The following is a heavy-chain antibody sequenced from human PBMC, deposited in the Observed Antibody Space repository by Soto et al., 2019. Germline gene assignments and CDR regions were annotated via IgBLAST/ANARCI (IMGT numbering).Heavy chain of an antibody. J-gene: IGHJ5*02. V-gene: IGHV1-2*04. CDR1: GYTFTGYY. CDR3: AREAAGYCSSTSCYRQYWFDL. CDR2: INPNSGGT. D-gene: IGHD2-2*01. Sequence: GASVKVSCKASGYTFTGYYMHWVRQAPGQGLEWMGWINPNSGGTNYAQKFQGWVTMTRDTSISTAYMELSRLRSDDTAVYYCAREAAGYCSSTSCYRQYWFDLWGQGTLVTVSS.